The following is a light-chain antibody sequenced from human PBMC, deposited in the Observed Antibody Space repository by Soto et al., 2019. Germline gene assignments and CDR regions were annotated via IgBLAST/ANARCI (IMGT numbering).Light chain of an antibody. CDR3: QQTYSTPPWT. J-gene: IGKJ1*01. Sequence: DIQMTQSPSSLSASVGDRVTITCRASQTINSYVNWYQQKPGKAPKLLIYAASSLQSGVPSRFSGSESGTDFTLTISRLQPEDFATYYCQQTYSTPPWTFGQGTKVQVK. CDR1: QTINSY. V-gene: IGKV1-39*01. CDR2: AAS.